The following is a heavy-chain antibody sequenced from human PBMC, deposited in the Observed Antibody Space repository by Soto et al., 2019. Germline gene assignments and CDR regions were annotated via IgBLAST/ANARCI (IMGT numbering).Heavy chain of an antibody. CDR1: GYTFTSYG. J-gene: IGHJ6*02. CDR3: ARRSPPIDV. CDR2: SSAYNGNT. Sequence: QVQLVQSGAEVKKPGASVKVSCKASGYTFTSYGISWVRQAPGQGLEWMGWSSAYNGNTKYAQKLQGRVTMTTDTSTSTAYTEVRSLRSDDTTVSYCARRSPPIDVWGQGTTVTVSS. V-gene: IGHV1-18*01.